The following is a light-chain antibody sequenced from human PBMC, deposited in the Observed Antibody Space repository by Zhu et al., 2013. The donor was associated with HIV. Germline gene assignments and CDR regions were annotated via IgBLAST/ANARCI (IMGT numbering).Light chain of an antibody. CDR1: QGVSSN. CDR3: QHHGSSMYT. J-gene: IGKJ2*01. Sequence: EIVMTQSPATLSVSPGERATLSCRASQGVSSNLAWYQHKPGQAPRLLIYGASTRATGIPDRFSGSGSGTDFTLTISRLEPEDFAVYYCQHHGSSMYTFAQGTKVEIK. CDR2: GAS. V-gene: IGKV3-20*01.